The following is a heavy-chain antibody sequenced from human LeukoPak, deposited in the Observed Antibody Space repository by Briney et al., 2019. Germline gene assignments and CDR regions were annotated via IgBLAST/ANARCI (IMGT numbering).Heavy chain of an antibody. CDR2: ISTTGGAI. D-gene: IGHD4-17*01. V-gene: IGHV3-48*03. CDR1: GFSFSSYE. CDR3: ARERSTVFTMDV. Sequence: GGSLRLSCAASGFSFSSYEMNWVRQAPGKGLEWLSYISTTGGAIFYADSVKGRFTVSRDNAKNTLYLQMNSLRAEDTAVYYCARERSTVFTMDVWGKGTTVTVSS. J-gene: IGHJ6*03.